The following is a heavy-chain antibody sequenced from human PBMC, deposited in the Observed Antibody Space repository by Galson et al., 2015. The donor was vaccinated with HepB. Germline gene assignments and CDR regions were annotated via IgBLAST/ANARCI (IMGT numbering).Heavy chain of an antibody. CDR1: GATFSSDV. V-gene: IGHV1-69*04. CDR2: ILPLLGIS. Sequence: SVKVSCKASGATFSSDVISWVRQAPGQGLEWMGRILPLLGISTYAQKFQGRVTITADKSTITAYMELSSLRSEDTAVYYCALLSGRTDAFDIWGQGTMVTVSS. D-gene: IGHD1-14*01. CDR3: ALLSGRTDAFDI. J-gene: IGHJ3*02.